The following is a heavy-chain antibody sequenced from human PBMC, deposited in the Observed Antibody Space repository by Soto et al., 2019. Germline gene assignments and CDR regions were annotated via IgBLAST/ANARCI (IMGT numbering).Heavy chain of an antibody. J-gene: IGHJ4*02. CDR1: GFTFSNYS. Sequence: GGSLRLSCAASGFTFSNYSMNWVRQPPGKGLEWVSTFDISGPPTYYADSVKGRFTISRDNSKNTLYLQMNSLRAEDTAVYYCAKEFYPGATFNSWGQGISVTVSS. CDR2: FDISGPPT. CDR3: AKEFYPGATFNS. D-gene: IGHD1-26*01. V-gene: IGHV3-21*04.